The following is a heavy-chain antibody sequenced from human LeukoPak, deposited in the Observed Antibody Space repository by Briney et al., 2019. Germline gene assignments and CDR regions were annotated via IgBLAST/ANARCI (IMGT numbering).Heavy chain of an antibody. V-gene: IGHV3-21*01. J-gene: IGHJ4*02. CDR2: ISSSSSYI. CDR1: GFTFSSYS. Sequence: PGGSLRLSCAASGFTFSSYSMNWVRQAPGKGLEWVSSISSSSSYIYYADSVKGRFTISRDNAKNSLYLQMNSLRAEDTAVYYCARGGNYDYGDYDVDYWGQGPWSPSPQ. CDR3: ARGGNYDYGDYDVDY. D-gene: IGHD4-17*01.